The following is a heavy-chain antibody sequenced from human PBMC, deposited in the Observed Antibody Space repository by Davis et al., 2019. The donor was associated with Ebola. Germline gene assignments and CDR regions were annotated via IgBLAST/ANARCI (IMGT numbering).Heavy chain of an antibody. D-gene: IGHD2-15*01. CDR2: IRSKAYGGTT. CDR3: AREGPRIDAFDI. J-gene: IGHJ3*02. CDR1: GFTFSSYG. Sequence: GESLKISCAASGFTFSSYGMHWVRQAPGKGLEWVGFIRSKAYGGTTEYAASVKGRFTISRDDSKSIAYLQMNSLKTEDTAVYYCAREGPRIDAFDIWGQGTMVTVSS. V-gene: IGHV3-49*04.